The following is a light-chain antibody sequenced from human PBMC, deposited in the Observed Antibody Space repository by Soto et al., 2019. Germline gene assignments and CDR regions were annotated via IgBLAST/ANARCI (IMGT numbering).Light chain of an antibody. Sequence: EIVMTQSPATLSVSPGERATLSCRASQSVNSYLAWYQQKPGQAPRLLIYGASNRATGVPARFSGSGSGTEFTLTISSLQSEDFAVYYCQQCNEWPLITFGKGTRLEAK. J-gene: IGKJ5*01. V-gene: IGKV3-15*01. CDR2: GAS. CDR3: QQCNEWPLIT. CDR1: QSVNSY.